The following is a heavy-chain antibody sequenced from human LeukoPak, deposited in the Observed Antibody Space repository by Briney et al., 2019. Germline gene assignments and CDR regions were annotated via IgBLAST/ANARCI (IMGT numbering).Heavy chain of an antibody. Sequence: PSETLSLTCTVSGGSISSGDYYWSWIRQPPGKGLEWIGYIYYSGSTYYNPSLKSRVTISVDTSKNQFSLKLSSVTAADTAVYYCAGGLVVPAAMVGFDPWGQGTLVTVSS. CDR3: AGGLVVPAAMVGFDP. V-gene: IGHV4-30-4*02. D-gene: IGHD2-2*01. CDR1: GGSISSGDYY. J-gene: IGHJ5*02. CDR2: IYYSGST.